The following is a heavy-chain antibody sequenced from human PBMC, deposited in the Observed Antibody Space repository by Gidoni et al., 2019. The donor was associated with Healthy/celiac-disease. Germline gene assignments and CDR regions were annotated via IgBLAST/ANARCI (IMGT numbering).Heavy chain of an antibody. V-gene: IGHV3-21*01. CDR1: GFTFSSYS. D-gene: IGHD3-22*01. Sequence: EVQLVESGGGLVKPGGSLRLSCAASGFTFSSYSMNWVRQAPGKGLEWVSSISSSSSYIYYADSVKGRFTISRDNAKNSLYLQMNSLRAEDTAVYYCARERLYYYDSSGSYGMDVWGQGTTVTVSS. CDR3: ARERLYYYDSSGSYGMDV. J-gene: IGHJ6*02. CDR2: ISSSSSYI.